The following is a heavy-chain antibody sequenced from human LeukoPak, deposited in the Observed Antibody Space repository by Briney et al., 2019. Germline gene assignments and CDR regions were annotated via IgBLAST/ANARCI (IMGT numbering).Heavy chain of an antibody. J-gene: IGHJ5*02. Sequence: GRSLRLSCAASGFTFSSYAMHWVRQAPGKGLEWVAVISYDGSNKYYADSVKGRFTISRDNSKNTLYLQMNSLRAEDTAVYYCARDGERYCSGGSCYFTNWFDPWGQGTLVTVSS. D-gene: IGHD2-15*01. CDR3: ARDGERYCSGGSCYFTNWFDP. V-gene: IGHV3-30-3*01. CDR1: GFTFSSYA. CDR2: ISYDGSNK.